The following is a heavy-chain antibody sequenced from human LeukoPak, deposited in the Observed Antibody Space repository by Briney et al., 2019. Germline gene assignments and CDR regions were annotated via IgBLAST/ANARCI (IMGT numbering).Heavy chain of an antibody. D-gene: IGHD2-15*01. CDR1: GFTFDDYA. J-gene: IGHJ6*02. Sequence: SGGSLRLSCAASGFTFDDYAMHWVRQAPGKGMEWVSLISGDGGSTYYADSVKGRFTISRDNSKNSLYLQMNSLRTEDTGLYYCAKDKAIAATRYYYYYGMDVWGQGTTVTVSS. CDR3: AKDKAIAATRYYYYYGMDV. CDR2: ISGDGGST. V-gene: IGHV3-43*02.